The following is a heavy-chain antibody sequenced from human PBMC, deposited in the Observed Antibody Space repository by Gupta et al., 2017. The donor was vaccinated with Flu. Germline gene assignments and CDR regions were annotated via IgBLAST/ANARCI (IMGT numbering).Heavy chain of an antibody. V-gene: IGHV3-33*01. CDR2: MWYDGTNK. CDR3: ARGLGDTLFFDY. Sequence: VRQAPGKGLEWVAVMWYDGTNKYYADSVKGRFTISRDNSKNTLYLQMNSLRAEDTAVYYCARGLGDTLFFDYWGQGTLVTVSS. D-gene: IGHD5-18*01. J-gene: IGHJ4*02.